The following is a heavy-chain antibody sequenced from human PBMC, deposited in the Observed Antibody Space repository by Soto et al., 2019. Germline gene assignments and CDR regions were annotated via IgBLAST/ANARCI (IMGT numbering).Heavy chain of an antibody. V-gene: IGHV3-30*18. CDR2: ISYDGSNK. CDR1: GFTFSSYG. J-gene: IGHJ4*02. Sequence: SLRLSCAASGFTFSSYGMHGVRQAPGKGLEWVAVISYDGSNKYYADSVKGRFTISRDNSKNTLYLQMNSLRAEDTAVYYCAKGWYSGSYYYFDYWGQGTLVTVSS. D-gene: IGHD1-26*01. CDR3: AKGWYSGSYYYFDY.